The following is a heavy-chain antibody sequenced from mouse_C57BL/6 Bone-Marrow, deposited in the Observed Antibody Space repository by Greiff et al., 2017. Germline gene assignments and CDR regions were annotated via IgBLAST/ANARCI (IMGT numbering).Heavy chain of an antibody. Sequence: QVQLKQPGAELVMPGASVKLSCKASGYTFTSYWMHWVKQRPGQGLEWIGEIDPSDSYTNYNQKFKGKSTLTVDKSSSTAYMQLSSLTSEVSAVYYCAVFAYWGQGTLVTVSA. CDR2: IDPSDSYT. J-gene: IGHJ3*01. CDR3: AVFAY. V-gene: IGHV1-69*01. CDR1: GYTFTSYW.